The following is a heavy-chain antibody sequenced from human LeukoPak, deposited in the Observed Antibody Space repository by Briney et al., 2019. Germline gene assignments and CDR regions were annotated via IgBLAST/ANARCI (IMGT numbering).Heavy chain of an antibody. V-gene: IGHV4-4*07. Sequence: SETLSLTCAVYGGSFSGYYWSWIREPAGMGLEWIGRIYTSGSTNYNPSLKSRVTMSVDTSKNQFSLKLSSVTAADTAVYYCARESGDLDYWGQGTLVTVSS. CDR2: IYTSGST. CDR1: GGSFSGYY. J-gene: IGHJ4*02. D-gene: IGHD4-17*01. CDR3: ARESGDLDY.